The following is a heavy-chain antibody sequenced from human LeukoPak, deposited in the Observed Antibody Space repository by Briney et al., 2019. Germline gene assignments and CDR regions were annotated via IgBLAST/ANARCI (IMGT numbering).Heavy chain of an antibody. CDR3: TTRPLGSCSGNSCQGLDY. Sequence: PSETLSLTCTVSGVSISSSNSYWGWIRQPPGKGLEWTGSIYYSGNTYYNASLKSQVSISIDTSMNQLSLRLTAVTAADTAVYYCTTRPLGSCSGNSCQGLDYWGQGTLVTVSS. CDR1: GVSISSSNSY. D-gene: IGHD2-2*01. CDR2: IYYSGNT. J-gene: IGHJ4*02. V-gene: IGHV4-39*01.